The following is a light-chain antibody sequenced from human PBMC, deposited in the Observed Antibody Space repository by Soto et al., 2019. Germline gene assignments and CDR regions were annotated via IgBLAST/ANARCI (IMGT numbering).Light chain of an antibody. V-gene: IGLV2-14*01. J-gene: IGLJ1*01. CDR3: SSYTTSSTYV. CDR1: SSDVGTYDY. Sequence: QSVLTQPASVSGSPGQSITISCTGTSSDVGTYDYVSWYQQHPGKAPKLMIYEVSNRPSGVSDRFSGSKSDNTASLSISGLQAEDEADYYCSSYTTSSTYVFGSGTKLTVL. CDR2: EVS.